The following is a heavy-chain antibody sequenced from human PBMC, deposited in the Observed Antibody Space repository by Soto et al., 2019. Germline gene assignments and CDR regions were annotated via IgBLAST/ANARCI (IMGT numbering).Heavy chain of an antibody. V-gene: IGHV2-5*02. Sequence: SGPTLVNPTQTLTLTCTFSGFSLTTNGVAVGRIRQPPGKALEWLGIIYWDDDKRYSPSLNTRLTITKDTSINQVLLTMTNMDSLDTATYYCALRTKVYDSSGLAYDHWGQGTVITVSS. D-gene: IGHD3-22*01. J-gene: IGHJ4*02. CDR3: ALRTKVYDSSGLAYDH. CDR2: IYWDDDK. CDR1: GFSLTTNGVA.